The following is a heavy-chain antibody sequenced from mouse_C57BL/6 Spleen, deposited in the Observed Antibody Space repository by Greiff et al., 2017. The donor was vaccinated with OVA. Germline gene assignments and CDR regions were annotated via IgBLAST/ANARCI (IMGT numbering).Heavy chain of an antibody. CDR2: IWSGGST. CDR3: ARNFFYYDYDGFAY. D-gene: IGHD2-4*01. CDR1: GFSLTSSG. J-gene: IGHJ3*01. V-gene: IGHV2-2*01. Sequence: VQLQQSGPGLVQPSQSLSITCTVSGFSLTSSGVHWVRQSPGKGLEWLGVIWSGGSTDYNAAFISRLSISKDNSKSQVFFKMNSLQADDTAIYYCARNFFYYDYDGFAYWGQGTLVTVSA.